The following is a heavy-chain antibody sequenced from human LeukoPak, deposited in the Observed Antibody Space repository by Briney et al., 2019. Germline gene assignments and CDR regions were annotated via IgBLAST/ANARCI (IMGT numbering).Heavy chain of an antibody. J-gene: IGHJ4*02. Sequence: PSETLSLTCAVSGGSISSSNWWSWVRQPPGKGLEWIGEIYHSGSTNYNPSLKSRVTISVDKSKNQFSLKLSSVTAADTAVYYCARVDNYDSIPSYYFDYWGQGTLVTVSS. D-gene: IGHD3-22*01. V-gene: IGHV4-4*02. CDR1: GGSISSSNW. CDR3: ARVDNYDSIPSYYFDY. CDR2: IYHSGST.